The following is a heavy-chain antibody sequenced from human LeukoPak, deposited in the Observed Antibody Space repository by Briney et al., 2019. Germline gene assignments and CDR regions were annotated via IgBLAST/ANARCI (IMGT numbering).Heavy chain of an antibody. Sequence: PGGSLRLSCAASGFTVSSNYMTWVRQAPGKGLEWVAVTSYDGINKYYADSVKGRFTISRDNAKNSLYLQMNSLRAEDTAVYYCAKSNDYWGQGTLVTVSS. V-gene: IGHV3-30-3*01. CDR2: TSYDGINK. CDR3: AKSNDY. J-gene: IGHJ4*02. CDR1: GFTVSSNY.